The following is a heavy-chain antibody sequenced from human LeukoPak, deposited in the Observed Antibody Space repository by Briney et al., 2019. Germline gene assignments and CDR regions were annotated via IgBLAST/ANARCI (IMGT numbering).Heavy chain of an antibody. CDR1: GGSFSGYY. V-gene: IGHV4-34*01. CDR3: ASAQQDSSSWYEAGD. D-gene: IGHD6-13*01. J-gene: IGHJ4*02. Sequence: PSETLSLTCAVYGGSFSGYYWSWIRQPPGKGLEWIGEINHSGSTNYNPSLKSRVTTSVDTSKNQFSLKLSSVTAADTAVYYCASAQQDSSSWYEAGDWGQGTLVTVSS. CDR2: INHSGST.